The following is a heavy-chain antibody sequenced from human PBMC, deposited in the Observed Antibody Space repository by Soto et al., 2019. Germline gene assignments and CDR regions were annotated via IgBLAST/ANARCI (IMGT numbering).Heavy chain of an antibody. CDR2: SIPIFGTA. CDR1: GGTFNNYP. Sequence: SVKVSCKASGGTFNNYPITWVRHAPGEGLEWMGGSIPIFGTANYAQKFQGRVTISVDESTSTAYMELSSLRSEDTAVSYCARGRVYSGDDHYYYFDMDVCGQGTTVTVSS. D-gene: IGHD5-12*01. V-gene: IGHV1-69*13. J-gene: IGHJ6*02. CDR3: ARGRVYSGDDHYYYFDMDV.